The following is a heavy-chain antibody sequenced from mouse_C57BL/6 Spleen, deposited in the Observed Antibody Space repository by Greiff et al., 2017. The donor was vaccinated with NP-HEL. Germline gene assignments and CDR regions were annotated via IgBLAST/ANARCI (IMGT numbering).Heavy chain of an antibody. CDR1: GYTFTSYG. D-gene: IGHD2-2*01. J-gene: IGHJ1*03. Sequence: QVQLQQSGAELARPGASVKLSCKASGYTFTSYGISWVKQRTGQGLEWIGEIYPRSGNTYYNEKFKGKATLTADKSSSTAYMELRSLTSEDSAVYFCARFAGYDEAYWYFDVWGTGTTVTVSS. CDR2: IYPRSGNT. CDR3: ARFAGYDEAYWYFDV. V-gene: IGHV1-81*01.